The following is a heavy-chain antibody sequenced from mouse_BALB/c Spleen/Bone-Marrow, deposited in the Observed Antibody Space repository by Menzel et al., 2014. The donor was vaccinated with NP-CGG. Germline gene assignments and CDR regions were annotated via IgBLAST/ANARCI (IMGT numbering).Heavy chain of an antibody. Sequence: EVKLMESGGDLVKPGGSLKLSCAASGFTFSSYGMSWVRQTPDKRLEWVATISSGGSYTYYPDSVKGRFTISRDNAKNTLYLQMSSLKSEDTAMYYCARHRDAMDYWGQGTSVPVSS. J-gene: IGHJ4*01. CDR2: ISSGGSYT. V-gene: IGHV5-6*01. D-gene: IGHD3-3*01. CDR3: ARHRDAMDY. CDR1: GFTFSSYG.